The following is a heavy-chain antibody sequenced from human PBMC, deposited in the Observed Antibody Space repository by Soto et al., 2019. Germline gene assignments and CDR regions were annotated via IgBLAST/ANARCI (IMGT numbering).Heavy chain of an antibody. Sequence: GASVKVSCKASGGTFSSYAISWVRQAPGQGLEWMGGIIPIFGTANYAQKFQGRVTITADKSTSTAYMELSSLRSEDTAVYYCARDGVIAARPGRYYYYGMDVWGQGTTVTVSS. CDR3: ARDGVIAARPGRYYYYGMDV. CDR1: GGTFSSYA. D-gene: IGHD6-6*01. CDR2: IIPIFGTA. J-gene: IGHJ6*02. V-gene: IGHV1-69*06.